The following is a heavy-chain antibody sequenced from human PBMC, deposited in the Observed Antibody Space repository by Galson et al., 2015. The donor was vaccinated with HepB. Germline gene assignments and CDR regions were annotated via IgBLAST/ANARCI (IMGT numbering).Heavy chain of an antibody. CDR3: ARELTD. V-gene: IGHV3-48*02. CDR1: AFTFNTYS. Sequence: SLRLACAASAFTFNTYSLNCVRQAPGKGLESVSYISGGSGTIYYADAVKGRFTISRDNAKNSLYLQMNSLRDEDTAVYYCARELTDWGQGTLVTVSS. J-gene: IGHJ1*01. CDR2: ISGGSGTI.